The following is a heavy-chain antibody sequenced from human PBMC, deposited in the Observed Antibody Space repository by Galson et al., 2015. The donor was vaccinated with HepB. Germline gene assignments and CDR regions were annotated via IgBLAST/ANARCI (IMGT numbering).Heavy chain of an antibody. V-gene: IGHV3-7*03. J-gene: IGHJ4*02. Sequence: SLRLSCAASGFTFSSCWMSWVRQAPGKGLEWVANIKQDGSEKYYVDSVKGRFTISRDNAKNSLYLQMNSLRAEDTAVYYCARDRGSHVYWGQGTLVTVSS. CDR3: ARDRGSHVY. CDR2: IKQDGSEK. D-gene: IGHD1-26*01. CDR1: GFTFSSCW.